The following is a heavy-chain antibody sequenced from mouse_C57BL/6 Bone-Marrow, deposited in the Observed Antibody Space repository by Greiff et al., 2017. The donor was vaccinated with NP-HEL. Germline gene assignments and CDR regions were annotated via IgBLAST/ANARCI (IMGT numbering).Heavy chain of an antibody. CDR2: INPNNGGT. J-gene: IGHJ2*01. CDR3: ARGSIYYYGSSIFDY. D-gene: IGHD1-1*01. V-gene: IGHV1-18*01. Sequence: VQLQQSGPELVKPGASVKIPCKASGYTFTDYNMDWVKQSHGKSLEWIGDINPNNGGTSYNQKFKGKATLTVDKSSSTAYMELRSLTSEDTAVYYCARGSIYYYGSSIFDYWGQGTTLTVSS. CDR1: GYTFTDYN.